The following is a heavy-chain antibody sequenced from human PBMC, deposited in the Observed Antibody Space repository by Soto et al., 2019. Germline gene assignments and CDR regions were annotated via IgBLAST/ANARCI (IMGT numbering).Heavy chain of an antibody. Sequence: EVQLVESGGGLVKPGGSLRLSCAASGFTFSSYSMNWVRQAPGKGLGWVSSISSSSSYIYYADSVKGRFTISRDNAKNPLYLQMNSPRAEDTAVYYCARLTSCDSSGYYCYWGQGTLVTVSS. V-gene: IGHV3-21*01. CDR2: ISSSSSYI. CDR3: ARLTSCDSSGYYCY. CDR1: GFTFSSYS. J-gene: IGHJ4*02. D-gene: IGHD3-22*01.